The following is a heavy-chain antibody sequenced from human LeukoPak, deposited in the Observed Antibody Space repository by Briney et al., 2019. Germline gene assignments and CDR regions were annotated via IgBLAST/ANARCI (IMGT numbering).Heavy chain of an antibody. CDR1: GGSTSSNH. J-gene: IGHJ2*01. CDR2: IYYSGIT. Sequence: SETLSLTCTVSGGSTSSNHWSWIRPPPGKGLEWIGYIYYSGITNYNLSLQSRVTISADASKNQFSLKLSSVTAADTAVYYCARYATGTPNWYFDLWGRGTLVTVSS. CDR3: ARYATGTPNWYFDL. D-gene: IGHD3-9*01. V-gene: IGHV4-59*08.